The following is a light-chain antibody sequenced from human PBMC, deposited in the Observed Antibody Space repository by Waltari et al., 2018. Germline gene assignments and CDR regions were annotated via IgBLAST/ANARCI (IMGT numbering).Light chain of an antibody. CDR3: QQRVKWPLT. J-gene: IGKJ4*01. V-gene: IGKV3-11*01. Sequence: EIVLTQSPATLSLSPGERATLSCRASQSVSSYLLWYQQKPGQAPRLLIYDGSNRATGIPARFSGSGSGTDFTLTISSLEPEDFAGYYCQQRVKWPLTFGGGTKVEI. CDR2: DGS. CDR1: QSVSSY.